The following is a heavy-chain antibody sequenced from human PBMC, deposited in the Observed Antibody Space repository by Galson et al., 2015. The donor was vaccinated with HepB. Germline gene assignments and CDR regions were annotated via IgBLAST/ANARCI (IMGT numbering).Heavy chain of an antibody. CDR2: ISSSDGK. D-gene: IGHD6-13*01. CDR3: VRLKYSSTWALFDY. Sequence: ALVKPTQALTLTCTVSGFPFSNARWGVSWIRQPPGRALEWLAHISSSDGKSYSTSLKTRLTISKDNSKSQGVLTMSNMDPVDTATYWCVRLKYSSTWALFDYWGQGLLVTVSA. V-gene: IGHV2-26*01. CDR1: GFPFSNARWG. J-gene: IGHJ4*02.